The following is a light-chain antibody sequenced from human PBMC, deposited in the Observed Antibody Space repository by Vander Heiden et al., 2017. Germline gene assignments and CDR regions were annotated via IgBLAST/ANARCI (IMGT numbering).Light chain of an antibody. CDR2: DAS. CDR3: QQCSKGPRPT. Sequence: EIVLTQSPATLSLSPGERATLSCRASQSVSSYLAWYQQKPGQAPRLLIYDASNRATGIPARFSGRGSGTDFTLTMSSREPEDFAVYYCQQCSKGPRPTFGGGTKVEIK. J-gene: IGKJ4*01. V-gene: IGKV3-11*01. CDR1: QSVSSY.